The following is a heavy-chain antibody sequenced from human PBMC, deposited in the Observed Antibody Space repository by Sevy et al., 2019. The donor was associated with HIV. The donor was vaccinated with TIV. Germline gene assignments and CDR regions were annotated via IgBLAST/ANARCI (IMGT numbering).Heavy chain of an antibody. V-gene: IGHV4-34*01. CDR3: ARGPKPLRSDYGDYRGVGYYFDS. D-gene: IGHD4-17*01. CDR1: GESFSNYY. Sequence: SETLSLTCAVYGESFSNYYWSWIRLSPGKGLESIGEIDHSGRSVYNPSLKSRVTMSVDTSKNQFSLNLTSVTAADTAVYYCARGPKPLRSDYGDYRGVGYYFDSWGQGTLVTVSS. CDR2: IDHSGRS. J-gene: IGHJ4*02.